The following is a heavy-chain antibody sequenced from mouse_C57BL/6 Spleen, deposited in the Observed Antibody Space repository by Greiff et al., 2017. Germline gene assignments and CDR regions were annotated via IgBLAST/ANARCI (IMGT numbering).Heavy chain of an antibody. Sequence: EVKLEESGGGLVQPGGSMKLSCVASGFTFSNYWMNWVRQSPENGLEWVAQIRLKSDNYATHYAESVKGRFTISRDDSKSSVYLQMNNLRAEDTGIYYCTAYYSNYVWFAYWGQGTLVTVSA. J-gene: IGHJ3*01. D-gene: IGHD2-5*01. CDR1: GFTFSNYW. CDR2: IRLKSDNYAT. V-gene: IGHV6-3*01. CDR3: TAYYSNYVWFAY.